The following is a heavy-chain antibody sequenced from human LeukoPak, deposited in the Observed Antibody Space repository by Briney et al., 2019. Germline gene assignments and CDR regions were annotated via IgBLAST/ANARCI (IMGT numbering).Heavy chain of an antibody. D-gene: IGHD5-12*01. CDR1: GYTLTELS. CDR2: FDPEDGET. CDR3: ERDLKGSGYADY. V-gene: IGHV1-24*01. Sequence: ASVKVSCKVSGYTLTELSMHWVRQAPGKGLEWMGGFDPEDGETIYAQRFQGRVTMTEDTSTDTAYMELSSLRSEDTAVYYCERDLKGSGYADYWGQGTLVTVSS. J-gene: IGHJ4*02.